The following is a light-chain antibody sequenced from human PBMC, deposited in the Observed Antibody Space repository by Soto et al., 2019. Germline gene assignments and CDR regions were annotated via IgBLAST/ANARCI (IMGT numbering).Light chain of an antibody. CDR1: QSIGNW. Sequence: DVQLTQAPSTLSASVGDRVTITCRASQSIGNWLAWYQQKPGKAPNLLIYDASTLENGVPSRFSGSASGTDFTLTISSLQPYDFATYYCQQYNSYSPRTFGRGTKVDI. J-gene: IGKJ1*01. CDR2: DAS. CDR3: QQYNSYSPRT. V-gene: IGKV1-5*01.